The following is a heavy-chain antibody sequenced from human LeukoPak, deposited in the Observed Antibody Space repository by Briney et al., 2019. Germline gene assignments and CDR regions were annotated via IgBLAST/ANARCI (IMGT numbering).Heavy chain of an antibody. CDR1: GYIFTSYF. Sequence: ASVKVSCKASGYIFTSYFMHWVRQAPGEGLEWMGWISAYNDNIKYAQKFQGRVTMTTDISTNTGYMELRSLRSDDTAVYFCARREMGVTRVDYWGQGTLVTVSS. V-gene: IGHV1-18*04. D-gene: IGHD1-26*01. CDR3: ARREMGVTRVDY. J-gene: IGHJ4*02. CDR2: ISAYNDNI.